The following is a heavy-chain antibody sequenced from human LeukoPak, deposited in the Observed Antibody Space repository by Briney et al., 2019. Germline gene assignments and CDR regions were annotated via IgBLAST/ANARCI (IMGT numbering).Heavy chain of an antibody. D-gene: IGHD3-22*01. J-gene: IGHJ4*02. CDR3: ARTTYYYDSGGYYTGSHYFDY. V-gene: IGHV4-59*01. CDR2: MYYRGNT. Sequence: SETLSLTCTVSGGSIRSYYWSWIRQPPGKGLEWIGYMYYRGNTNYNPSLKSRVTISVDTSKNQFSLKLSSVTAADTAVYYCARTTYYYDSGGYYTGSHYFDYWGQGTLVTVSS. CDR1: GGSIRSYY.